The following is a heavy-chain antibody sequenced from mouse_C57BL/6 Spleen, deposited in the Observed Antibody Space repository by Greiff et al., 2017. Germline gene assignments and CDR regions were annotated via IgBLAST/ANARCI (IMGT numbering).Heavy chain of an antibody. CDR2: IYPGSGST. Sequence: VQLQQPGAELVKPGASVKMSCKASGYTFTSYWITWVKQRPGQGLEWIGDIYPGSGSTNYNEKFKSKATLTVDTSSRTAYMQLSSLTSEDTAVYYCARDGTCEMDYWGQGTSVTVSS. V-gene: IGHV1-55*01. CDR3: ARDGTCEMDY. J-gene: IGHJ4*01. CDR1: GYTFTSYW. D-gene: IGHD2-1*01.